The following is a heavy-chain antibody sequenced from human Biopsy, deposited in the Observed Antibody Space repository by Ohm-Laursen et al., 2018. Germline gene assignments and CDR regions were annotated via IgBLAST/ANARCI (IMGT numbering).Heavy chain of an antibody. Sequence: SETLSLTCTVSGGSISSYYWSWIRQPPGKGLEWIGNIYYTGSTNYNPSLKRRVTISVDTSMNHLSLRLTFVTAADTAVYYCARHAPSYSGSYWRYFDLWGRGTLVTVSS. V-gene: IGHV4-59*08. D-gene: IGHD1-26*01. J-gene: IGHJ2*01. CDR2: IYYTGST. CDR1: GGSISSYY. CDR3: ARHAPSYSGSYWRYFDL.